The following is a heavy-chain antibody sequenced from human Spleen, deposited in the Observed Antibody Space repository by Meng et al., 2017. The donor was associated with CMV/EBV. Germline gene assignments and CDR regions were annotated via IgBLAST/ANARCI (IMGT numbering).Heavy chain of an antibody. CDR3: AKNPWPSRTMHKEYFQH. J-gene: IGHJ1*01. CDR1: GFTFSSYG. D-gene: IGHD1-1*01. CDR2: IRYDGSNK. V-gene: IGHV3-30*02. Sequence: QVQLVESGGGVVQPGGSLRLSCAASGFTFSSYGMHWVRQAPGKGLEWVAFIRYDGSNKYYADSVKGRFTISRDNSKNTLYLQMNSLRAEDTAVYYCAKNPWPSRTMHKEYFQHWGQGTLVTVSS.